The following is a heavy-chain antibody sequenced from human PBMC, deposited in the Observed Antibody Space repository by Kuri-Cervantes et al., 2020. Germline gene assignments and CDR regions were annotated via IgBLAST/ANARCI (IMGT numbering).Heavy chain of an antibody. CDR3: AKDSPFGGVIVSPFDY. V-gene: IGHV3-23*01. Sequence: GESLKISCAASGFTFSSYAMSWVRQAPGKGLVWVSRVNTDGNSAVYADSVKGRFTISRDNSKNTLYLQMNSLRAEDTAVYYCAKDSPFGGVIVSPFDYWGQGTLVTVSS. D-gene: IGHD3-16*02. J-gene: IGHJ4*02. CDR2: VNTDGNSA. CDR1: GFTFSSYA.